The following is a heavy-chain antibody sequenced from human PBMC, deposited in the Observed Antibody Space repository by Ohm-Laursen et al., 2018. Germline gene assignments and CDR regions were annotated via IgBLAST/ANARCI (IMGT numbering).Heavy chain of an antibody. J-gene: IGHJ4*02. V-gene: IGHV4-59*08. CDR1: GGSISSYY. D-gene: IGHD6-19*01. Sequence: SETLSLTCTVSGGSISSYYWSWIRQPPGKGLEWIGYIDYRGSTKYNPSLRSWVTMSIDTSRNQFSLKLSSVTAADTAVYYCATTTMDTSGWFGNYFDSWGQGTLVTVSA. CDR3: ATTTMDTSGWFGNYFDS. CDR2: IDYRGST.